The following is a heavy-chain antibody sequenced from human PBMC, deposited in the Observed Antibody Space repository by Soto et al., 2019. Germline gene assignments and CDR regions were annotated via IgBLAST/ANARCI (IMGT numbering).Heavy chain of an antibody. D-gene: IGHD2-8*01. Sequence: VSLRVSCAASGFRFRKFAMTWVRRAPGKGLEWLAAVSGDGKSTYYADSANGRFPISRDNSRNTVSLLLTSLRVDDTALYSCCKNNSFYFDNGALLFPRCHGTLVTVSS. V-gene: IGHV3-23*01. CDR3: CKNNSFYFDNGALLFP. J-gene: IGHJ5*02. CDR2: VSGDGKST. CDR1: GFRFRKFA.